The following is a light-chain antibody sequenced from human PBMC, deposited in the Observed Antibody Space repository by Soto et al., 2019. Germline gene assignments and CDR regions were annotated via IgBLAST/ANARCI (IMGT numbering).Light chain of an antibody. Sequence: DIQMTQSPPSLSASVGDRVTITCRARQGIGYNLAWYQQKPGKVPKVLSYTASTLHSGVQSRFSGSGSGTEFTLTINSLQPEDVATYFCKKYDSVPWSFGQGTRVEI. CDR3: KKYDSVPWS. CDR1: QGIGYN. CDR2: TAS. J-gene: IGKJ1*01. V-gene: IGKV1-27*01.